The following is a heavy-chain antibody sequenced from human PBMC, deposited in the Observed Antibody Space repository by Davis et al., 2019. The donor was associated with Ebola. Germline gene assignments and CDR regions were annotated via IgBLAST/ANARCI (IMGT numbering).Heavy chain of an antibody. V-gene: IGHV4-59*08. J-gene: IGHJ3*02. CDR3: ARGGGPRFLEWLGAFDI. CDR2: ISYTGSA. Sequence: SETLSLTCTVSGGSINSYYWNWIRQPPGKGLDWIGYISYTGSANYNPSLKSRVTISVDTSKNQFSLKLSSVTAADTAGYYCARGGGPRFLEWLGAFDIWGQGTMVTVSS. D-gene: IGHD3-3*01. CDR1: GGSINSYY.